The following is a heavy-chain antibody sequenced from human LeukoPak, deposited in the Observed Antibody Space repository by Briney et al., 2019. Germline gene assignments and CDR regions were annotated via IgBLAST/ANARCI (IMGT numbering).Heavy chain of an antibody. D-gene: IGHD3-22*01. V-gene: IGHV4-34*01. CDR3: ASPDSSGYYYRRFGY. Sequence: SETLSLTCAVYGGSFSGYYWSWIRQPPGKGLEWIGEINHSGGTNYNPSLKSRVTISVDTSKNQFSLKLSSVTAADTAVYYCASPDSSGYYYRRFGYWGQGTLVTVSS. J-gene: IGHJ4*02. CDR1: GGSFSGYY. CDR2: INHSGGT.